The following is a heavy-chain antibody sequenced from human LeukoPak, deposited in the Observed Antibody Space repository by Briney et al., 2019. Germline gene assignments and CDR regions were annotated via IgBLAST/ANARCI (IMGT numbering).Heavy chain of an antibody. V-gene: IGHV3-23*01. J-gene: IGHJ4*02. Sequence: GGSLRLSCAASGFTFSHYAMSWVRQAPGKGLEWVSGISGSGGSTYYADSVRGRFTISRDNSKDTLYLQVCSLRAEDTAVYYCAKGVYSTSWWSVDYWGQGTLVTVSS. CDR3: AKGVYSTSWWSVDY. D-gene: IGHD2-2*01. CDR2: ISGSGGST. CDR1: GFTFSHYA.